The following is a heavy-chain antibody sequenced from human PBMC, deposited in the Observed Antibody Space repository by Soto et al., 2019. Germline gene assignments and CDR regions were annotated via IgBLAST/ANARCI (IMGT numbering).Heavy chain of an antibody. Sequence: VGSLRLSCAASGCPCSNAWISWVRQTTGTGLQWVGRVKSKTDGGSADYAAPVKGRFAVSRDDSKNIVYLQMNSVKIEDTGVYYCTTDSRTTMPEVRFDYWGHGTLLTVSS. J-gene: IGHJ4*01. D-gene: IGHD2-2*01. CDR2: VKSKTDGGSA. V-gene: IGHV3-15*07. CDR3: TTDSRTTMPEVRFDY. CDR1: GCPCSNAW.